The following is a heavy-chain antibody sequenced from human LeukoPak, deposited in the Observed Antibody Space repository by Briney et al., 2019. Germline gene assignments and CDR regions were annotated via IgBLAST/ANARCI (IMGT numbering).Heavy chain of an antibody. Sequence: PSETLSLTCTVSGGSISSYYWSWIRPPPGKGLEWIGYIYYSGSTNYNPSLKSRVTISVDTSKTQFSLRLSSVTAADTAVYYCARIYRKYYYDSSGYFDYGGQGTLVTVSS. D-gene: IGHD3-22*01. V-gene: IGHV4-59*08. CDR3: ARIYRKYYYDSSGYFDY. CDR1: GGSISSYY. CDR2: IYYSGST. J-gene: IGHJ4*02.